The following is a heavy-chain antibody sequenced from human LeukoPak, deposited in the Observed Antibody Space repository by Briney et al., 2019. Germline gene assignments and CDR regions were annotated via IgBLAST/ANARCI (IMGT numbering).Heavy chain of an antibody. V-gene: IGHV4-59*12. Sequence: SETLSLTCTVSGGSISSYYWSWIRQPPGKGLEWIGYIYYSGSTNYNPSLKSRVTISVDTSKNQFSLKLSSVTAADTAVYYCARAPGATRAFDYWGQGTLVTVSS. CDR1: GGSISSYY. D-gene: IGHD1-26*01. CDR3: ARAPGATRAFDY. J-gene: IGHJ4*02. CDR2: IYYSGST.